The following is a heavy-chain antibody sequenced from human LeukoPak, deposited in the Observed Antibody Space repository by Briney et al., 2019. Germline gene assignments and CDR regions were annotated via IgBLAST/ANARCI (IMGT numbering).Heavy chain of an antibody. V-gene: IGHV4-59*08. Sequence: SETLSLTCTVSGGSITSNYWSWVRQTPGKGLEWIGYIYYSGSTSYNPSLKSRVTMSVDTSKNQFSLKLSSVTAADTAVYYCARLMGGNFDCWGQGTLVTVSS. CDR3: ARLMGGNFDC. CDR1: GGSITSNY. J-gene: IGHJ4*02. D-gene: IGHD2-15*01. CDR2: IYYSGST.